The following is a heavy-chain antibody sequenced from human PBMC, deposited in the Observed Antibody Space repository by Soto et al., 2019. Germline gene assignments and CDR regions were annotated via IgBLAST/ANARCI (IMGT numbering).Heavy chain of an antibody. D-gene: IGHD2-15*01. CDR3: TRDWFCSGGTCDDCFDP. Sequence: GPGVKKPGASVNVSCKASGYTFTNYGISWVRQAPGQGLEWMGWIGNYNDNTRYAQSFQGRVTMTTDTSTSTAYMELRSLRSDDTAIYYCTRDWFCSGGTCDDCFDPWGQGTLVSVSS. CDR1: GYTFTNYG. J-gene: IGHJ5*02. CDR2: IGNYNDNT. V-gene: IGHV1-18*01.